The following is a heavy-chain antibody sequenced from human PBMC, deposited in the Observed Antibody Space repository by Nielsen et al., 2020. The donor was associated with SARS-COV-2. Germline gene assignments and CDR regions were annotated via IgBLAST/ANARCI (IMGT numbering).Heavy chain of an antibody. CDR3: AKNNMAAGGFDS. D-gene: IGHD6-13*01. V-gene: IGHV4-61*02. CDR1: GGSISAGSYY. CDR2: IYTSGST. Sequence: SETLSLTCTVSGGSISAGSYYWTWIRQPAGKGLEWIGRIYTSGSTNYNPSLKSRLTISVDTSKDQFSLTLSSVTAADTAVYYCAKNNMAAGGFDSWGQGTLVSVSS. J-gene: IGHJ4*02.